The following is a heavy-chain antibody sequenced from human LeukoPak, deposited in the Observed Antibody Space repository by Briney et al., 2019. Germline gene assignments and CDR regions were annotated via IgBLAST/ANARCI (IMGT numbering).Heavy chain of an antibody. J-gene: IGHJ4*02. CDR1: GYTFTSYA. V-gene: IGHV7-4-1*02. CDR2: INTNTGNP. CDR3: ARDHWVIGPYYFDY. Sequence: ASVKVSCKASGYTFTSYAMNWVRQAPGQGLEWMGWINTNTGNPTYAQGFTGRFVFSLDTSVSTAYLQISSLKAEDTAVYYCARDHWVIGPYYFDYWGQGTLVTVSS. D-gene: IGHD3-16*01.